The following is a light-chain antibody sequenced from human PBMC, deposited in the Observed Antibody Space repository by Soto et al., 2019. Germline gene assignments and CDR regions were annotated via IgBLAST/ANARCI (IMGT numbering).Light chain of an antibody. Sequence: QSVLTQPPSVSGAPGQRVTISCTGSSSNIGAGYDVHWYQQLPGTAPKLLIYGNSNRPSGVPDRFSGSKSGTSASLAITGLRAEDEADNYSQSYDSTRVVFLGGGTKPTVL. CDR3: QSYDSTRVVF. V-gene: IGLV1-40*01. J-gene: IGLJ2*01. CDR2: GNS. CDR1: SSNIGAGYD.